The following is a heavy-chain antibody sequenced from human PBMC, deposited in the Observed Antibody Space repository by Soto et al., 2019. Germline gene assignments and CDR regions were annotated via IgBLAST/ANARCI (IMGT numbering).Heavy chain of an antibody. D-gene: IGHD3-22*01. Sequence: SETLSLTCTVSGGSISSYYWSWIRQPPGKGLEWIGYIYYSGSTNYNPSLKSRVTISVDTSKNQFSLKLSSVTAADTAVYYCARGGYYDSTNWFDPWGQGTLVTVSS. J-gene: IGHJ5*02. CDR1: GGSISSYY. CDR3: ARGGYYDSTNWFDP. V-gene: IGHV4-59*01. CDR2: IYYSGST.